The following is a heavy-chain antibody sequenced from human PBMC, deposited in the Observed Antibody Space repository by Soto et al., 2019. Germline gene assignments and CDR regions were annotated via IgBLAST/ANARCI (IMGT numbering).Heavy chain of an antibody. CDR3: ASPFYDSSGYYSFDY. V-gene: IGHV4-34*01. D-gene: IGHD3-22*01. J-gene: IGHJ4*03. CDR2: INHSGST. CDR1: GGSFSGYY. Sequence: KPSETLSLTCAVYGGSFSGYYWSWIRQPPGKGLEWIGEINHSGSTNYNPSLKSRVTISVDTSKNQFSLKLSSVTAADTAVYYCASPFYDSSGYYSFDYWGQGTMVTVSS.